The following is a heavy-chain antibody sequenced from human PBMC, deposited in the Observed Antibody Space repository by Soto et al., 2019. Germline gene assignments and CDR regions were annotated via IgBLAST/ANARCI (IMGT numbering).Heavy chain of an antibody. V-gene: IGHV3-21*01. CDR2: LSSSRSYI. CDR3: ARGPLTPDTDY. Sequence: AGGSLRLSCAASGFTFSSYSMNWVRQAPGKGLEWVSSLSSSRSYIYDADSVKGRCTISRDNAKNSLYLQMNSLRAEDTAVYYCARGPLTPDTDYWGQGTRVTVSS. CDR1: GFTFSSYS. D-gene: IGHD7-27*01. J-gene: IGHJ4*02.